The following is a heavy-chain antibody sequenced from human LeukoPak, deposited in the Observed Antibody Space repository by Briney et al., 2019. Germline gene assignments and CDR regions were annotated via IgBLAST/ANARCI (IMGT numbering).Heavy chain of an antibody. CDR1: GFTFSSYS. D-gene: IGHD6-13*01. V-gene: IGHV3-21*01. J-gene: IGHJ2*01. CDR2: ISSSSSYI. CDR3: ATYSSSWYSVWYFDL. Sequence: PGGSLRLSCAASGFTFSSYSMNWVRQAPGKGLKWVSSISSSSSYIYYADSVKGRFTISRDNAKNSLYLQMNSLRAEDTAVYYCATYSSSWYSVWYFDLWGRGTLVTVSS.